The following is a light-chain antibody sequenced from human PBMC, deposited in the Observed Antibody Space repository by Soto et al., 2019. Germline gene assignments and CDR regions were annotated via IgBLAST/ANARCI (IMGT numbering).Light chain of an antibody. CDR2: EVS. Sequence: QSALTQPPSASGSPGQSVTISCTGTSSDFGGYNYVSWYQQHPGKAPKLMIYEVSERPSGVPDRFSGSKSGNTASLTVSGLQAEDEADYYCSSYAGSNNLVFGGGTKPTVL. V-gene: IGLV2-8*01. CDR1: SSDFGGYNY. J-gene: IGLJ2*01. CDR3: SSYAGSNNLV.